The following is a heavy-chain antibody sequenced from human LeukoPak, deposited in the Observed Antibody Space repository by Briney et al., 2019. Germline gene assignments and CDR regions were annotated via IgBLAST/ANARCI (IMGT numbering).Heavy chain of an antibody. CDR2: ISDYNGNT. Sequence: GASVKVSCKASGYTFSSYGISWVRQAPGQGLEWMGWISDYNGNTNYAQKVQGRATMTTDPFTSTAYMELRSLRSDDTAVYYCARDGPDRAAWFDPWGQGTLVTVSS. CDR1: GYTFSSYG. CDR3: ARDGPDRAAWFDP. J-gene: IGHJ5*02. D-gene: IGHD3-22*01. V-gene: IGHV1-18*01.